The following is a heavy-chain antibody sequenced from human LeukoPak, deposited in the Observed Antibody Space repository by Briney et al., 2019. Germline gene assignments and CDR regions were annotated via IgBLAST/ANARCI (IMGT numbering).Heavy chain of an antibody. CDR3: ATHPPKVCTGGSCTDY. Sequence: SETLSLTCTVSGGSVSSGSYYWSWIRQPPGKGLEWIGYIHYSGSTNYNPSLKSRVTTSVDTSKNQFSLKLSSVTAADTAVYYCATHPPKVCTGGSCTDYWGQGTLVTVSS. D-gene: IGHD2-15*01. V-gene: IGHV4-61*01. CDR1: GGSVSSGSYY. CDR2: IHYSGST. J-gene: IGHJ4*02.